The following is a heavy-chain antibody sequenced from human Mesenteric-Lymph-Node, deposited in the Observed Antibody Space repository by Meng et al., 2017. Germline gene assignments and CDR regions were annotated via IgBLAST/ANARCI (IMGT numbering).Heavy chain of an antibody. CDR3: AREKGYGYGYCFDY. J-gene: IGHJ4*02. V-gene: IGHV3-21*01. D-gene: IGHD5-18*01. Sequence: GESLKISCAASGFTFSSFAMNWVRQAPGKGLEWVSSISSSSTYIYYADSLKGRFTISRDDAKNSLHLQMNSLRAEDTAVYYCAREKGYGYGYCFDYWGQGTLVTVSS. CDR2: ISSSSTYI. CDR1: GFTFSSFA.